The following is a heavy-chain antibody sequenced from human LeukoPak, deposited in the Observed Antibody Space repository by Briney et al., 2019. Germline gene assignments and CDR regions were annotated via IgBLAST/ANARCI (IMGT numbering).Heavy chain of an antibody. CDR2: INPNSGGT. CDR3: ARSNWYSSGWRYFDL. Sequence: ASVKVSCKASGYTFTDYYIHWVRQAPGQGLEWMGWINPNSGGTDYAQKFQGRVTMTRDTSISTAYMELSRLTSDDTAVYYRARSNWYSSGWRYFDLWGRGTLVTVSS. V-gene: IGHV1-2*02. CDR1: GYTFTDYY. D-gene: IGHD6-19*01. J-gene: IGHJ2*01.